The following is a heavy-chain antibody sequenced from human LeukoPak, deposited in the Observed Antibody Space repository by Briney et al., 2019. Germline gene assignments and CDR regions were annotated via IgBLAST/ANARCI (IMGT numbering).Heavy chain of an antibody. V-gene: IGHV3-30*04. CDR2: ISYDGSNK. D-gene: IGHD6-19*01. J-gene: IGHJ4*02. CDR1: GFTFSSYA. CDR3: ARDHSSGWLDY. Sequence: GRSLRLSCAASGFTFSSYAMHWVRQAPGKGLEWVAVISYDGSNKYYADSVKGRFTISRDNSKNTLYLQMNSLRAEDTAVYYCARDHSSGWLDYWGQGTLVTVSS.